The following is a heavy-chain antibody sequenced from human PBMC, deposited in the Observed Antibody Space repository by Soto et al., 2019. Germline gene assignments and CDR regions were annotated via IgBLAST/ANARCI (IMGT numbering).Heavy chain of an antibody. CDR1: GFTGSSYA. Sequence: GSLRLSCAASGFTGSSYAMSWVRQAPGKGLEWASGISGSGGSTYYADSVKGRFTISRDNSKNTLYLQMNSLRAEDTAVYYCAKDSGPRYDFWSGYTEIYSDYWGQGTLVTVSS. CDR3: AKDSGPRYDFWSGYTEIYSDY. D-gene: IGHD3-3*01. J-gene: IGHJ4*02. CDR2: ISGSGGST. V-gene: IGHV3-23*01.